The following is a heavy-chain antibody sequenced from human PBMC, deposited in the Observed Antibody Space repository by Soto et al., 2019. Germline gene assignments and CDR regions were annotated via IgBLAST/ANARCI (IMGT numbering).Heavy chain of an antibody. J-gene: IGHJ3*02. CDR1: GYTFTNYY. V-gene: IGHV1-2*06. CDR3: ARTYGGDDAFDI. D-gene: IGHD4-17*01. Sequence: ASVKVSCKASGYTFTNYYIHWVRQAPGQGLEWVGLINPKTGTTNDAPKFQGRVTMTSDTYTSTAYMELSRLRSDDTAVYYCARTYGGDDAFDIWGQGTMVTVSS. CDR2: INPKTGTT.